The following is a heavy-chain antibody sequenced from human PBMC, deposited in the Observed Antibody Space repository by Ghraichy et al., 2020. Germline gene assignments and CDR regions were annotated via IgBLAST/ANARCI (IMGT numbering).Heavy chain of an antibody. V-gene: IGHV4-31*03. J-gene: IGHJ4*02. CDR1: NGSISSGGYY. CDR2: IYYSGSA. Sequence: SETLSLTCTVSNGSISSGGYYWSWIRQVPGKGLEWIGYIYYSGSAYYSPSLKSRVSMAVDTSKSQFSLDLMSVTAADTAVYYCARSDGGYYFDYWGQGILVTVSS. CDR3: ARSDGGYYFDY. D-gene: IGHD5-12*01.